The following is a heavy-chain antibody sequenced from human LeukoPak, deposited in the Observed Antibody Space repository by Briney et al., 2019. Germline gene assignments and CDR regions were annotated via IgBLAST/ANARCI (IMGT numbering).Heavy chain of an antibody. Sequence: GGSLRLSCAASGFTFSTFVMHWVRQAPGKGLQWVAVILYDGTNKYFADSVKGRFIISRDNSKNTLYLQMNSLTAEDTAIYYCARVVAGNVYCSGMDVWGQGTTVTVSS. CDR2: ILYDGTNK. J-gene: IGHJ6*02. CDR3: ARVVAGNVYCSGMDV. CDR1: GFTFSTFV. V-gene: IGHV3-30*01. D-gene: IGHD6-19*01.